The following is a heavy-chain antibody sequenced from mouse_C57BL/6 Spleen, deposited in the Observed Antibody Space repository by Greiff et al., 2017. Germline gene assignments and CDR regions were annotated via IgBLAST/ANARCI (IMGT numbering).Heavy chain of an antibody. CDR2: IYPRSGNT. CDR1: GYTFTSYG. D-gene: IGHD2-4*01. J-gene: IGHJ3*01. V-gene: IGHV1-81*01. Sequence: LVESGAELARPGASVKLSCKASGYTFTSYGISWVKQRTGQGLEWIGEIYPRSGNTYYNEKFKGKATLTADKSSSTAYMELRSLTSEDSAVYFCARWGYDYDGFAYWGQGTLVTVSA. CDR3: ARWGYDYDGFAY.